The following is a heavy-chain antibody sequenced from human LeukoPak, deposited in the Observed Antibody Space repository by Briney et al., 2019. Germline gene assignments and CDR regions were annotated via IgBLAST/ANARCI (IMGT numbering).Heavy chain of an antibody. V-gene: IGHV3-23*01. CDR3: AKDIDIVVVPAAIDY. CDR1: GFTFSSHA. CDR2: ISGSGGST. J-gene: IGHJ4*02. D-gene: IGHD2-2*01. Sequence: PGGSLRLSCAASGFTFSSHAMSWVRQAPGKGLEWVSAISGSGGSTYYADSVKGRFTISRDNSKNTLYLQMNSLRAEDTAVYYCAKDIDIVVVPAAIDYWGQGTLVTVSS.